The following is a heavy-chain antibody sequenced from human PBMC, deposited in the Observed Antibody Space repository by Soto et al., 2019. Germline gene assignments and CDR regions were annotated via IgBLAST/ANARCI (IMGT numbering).Heavy chain of an antibody. CDR3: ARGPYDFWSGYYAPLQNYYYYGMDV. J-gene: IGHJ6*02. CDR1: GGSISSYY. D-gene: IGHD3-3*01. Sequence: SETLSLTCTVSGGSISSYYWSWIRQPPGKGLEWIGYIYYSGSTNYNPSLKSRVTISVDTSKNQFSLKLNSVTAADTAVYYCARGPYDFWSGYYAPLQNYYYYGMDVWGQGTTVTVSS. CDR2: IYYSGST. V-gene: IGHV4-59*01.